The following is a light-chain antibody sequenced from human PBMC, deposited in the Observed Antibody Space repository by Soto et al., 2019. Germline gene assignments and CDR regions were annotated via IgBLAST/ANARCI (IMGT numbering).Light chain of an antibody. CDR1: SSDVGGYNY. V-gene: IGLV2-14*01. J-gene: IGLJ1*01. CDR2: DVG. Sequence: QSALTQPASVSGSPGQSITISCTGTSSDVGGYNYVSWYQQHPGKAPKLMIYDVGNRPSGVSNRFSGSKSGNTASLTISGLQAEDEADYYCSSYTSSSTRVFXTGTRSPS. CDR3: SSYTSSSTRV.